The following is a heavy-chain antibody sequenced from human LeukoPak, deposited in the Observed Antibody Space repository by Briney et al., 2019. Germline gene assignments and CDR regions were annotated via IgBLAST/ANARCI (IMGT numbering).Heavy chain of an antibody. CDR3: ASGPSGYCTNGVCYYFDD. D-gene: IGHD2-8*01. CDR2: IIPIIGKA. Sequence: ASVKVSCKASGGTFTSYVISWVRQAPGQGLEWMGGIIPIIGKANYAQKFQGRVTIIPDASTSTAYMELSSLRAVDTGVCFCASGPSGYCTNGVCYYFDDGGEGTLVTVSS. J-gene: IGHJ4*02. CDR1: GGTFTSYV. V-gene: IGHV1-69*01.